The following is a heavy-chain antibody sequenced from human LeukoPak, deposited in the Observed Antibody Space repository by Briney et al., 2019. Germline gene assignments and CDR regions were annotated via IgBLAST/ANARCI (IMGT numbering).Heavy chain of an antibody. CDR3: ARGQSPSYYGMDV. D-gene: IGHD6-19*01. J-gene: IGHJ6*02. CDR1: GFTFSSYG. CDR2: IWSDGSSK. Sequence: GGSLRHSCAASGFTFSSYGMHWVRQAPGKGLEWVAVIWSDGSSKHYGDSVKGRFTISRDNSKNTLYLQMNSLRAEDTAVYHCARGQSPSYYGMDVWGQGTTVTVSS. V-gene: IGHV3-33*01.